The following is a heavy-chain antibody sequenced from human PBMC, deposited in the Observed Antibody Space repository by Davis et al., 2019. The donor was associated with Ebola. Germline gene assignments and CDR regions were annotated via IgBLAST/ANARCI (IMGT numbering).Heavy chain of an antibody. J-gene: IGHJ3*02. Sequence: PGGSLRLSCTVSGGSISSYYWSWIRQPPGKGLEWIGYIYYSGSTNYNPSLKSRVTISVDTSKNQFSLKLSSVAAADTAVYYCARDPRSSSWSDAFDIWGQGTMVTVSS. CDR2: IYYSGST. D-gene: IGHD6-13*01. CDR1: GGSISSYY. V-gene: IGHV4-59*01. CDR3: ARDPRSSSWSDAFDI.